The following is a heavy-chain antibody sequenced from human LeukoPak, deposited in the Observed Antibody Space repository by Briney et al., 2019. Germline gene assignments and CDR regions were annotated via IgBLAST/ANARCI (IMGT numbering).Heavy chain of an antibody. D-gene: IGHD3-3*01. CDR3: ASGGVDQPRLSRHFDY. CDR1: GGTFSSYV. V-gene: IGHV1-69*06. CDR2: IIPLFGTA. Sequence: GSSVKVSCKTSGGTFSSYVFSWVRQAPGQGLEWMGGIIPLFGTANYAQKFQGRVTISADKSTRTAYMELSSLISEDTALYYCASGGVDQPRLSRHFDYWGQGTLVTVSS. J-gene: IGHJ4*02.